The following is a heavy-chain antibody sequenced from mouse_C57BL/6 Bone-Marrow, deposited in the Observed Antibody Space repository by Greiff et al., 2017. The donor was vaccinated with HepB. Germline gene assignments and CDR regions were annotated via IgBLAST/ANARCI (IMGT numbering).Heavy chain of an antibody. D-gene: IGHD1-1*01. CDR1: GFSLTSYG. Sequence: VQRVESGPGLLAPSQSLSITCTVSGFSLTSYGVSWVRQPPGKGLEWRGVIWGDGGTNYHSALISRLSISKDNSNSQVFLKLNSLQTDDTATYYCAQCAYGGSLDYWGQGTTLTVSS. CDR3: AQCAYGGSLDY. V-gene: IGHV2-3*01. J-gene: IGHJ2*01. CDR2: IWGDGGT.